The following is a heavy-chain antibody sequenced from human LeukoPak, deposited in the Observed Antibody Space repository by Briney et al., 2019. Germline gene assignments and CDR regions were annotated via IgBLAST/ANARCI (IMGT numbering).Heavy chain of an antibody. CDR1: GDSVSSNSAA. D-gene: IGHD6-19*01. CDR2: TYYRSKWYN. J-gene: IGHJ6*02. V-gene: IGHV6-1*01. CDR3: ARGGSGSYYYYYYGMDV. Sequence: SQTLSLTCAISGDSVSSNSAAWNWIRQSPSRGLEWLGRTYYRSKWYNDYAVSVKSRITINPDTSKNQSSLQLNSVTPEDTAVYYCARGGSGSYYYYYYGMDVWGQGTTVTVSS.